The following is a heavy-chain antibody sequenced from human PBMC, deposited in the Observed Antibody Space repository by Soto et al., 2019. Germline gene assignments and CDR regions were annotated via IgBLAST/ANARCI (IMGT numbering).Heavy chain of an antibody. CDR3: ARWGGFCHHGVCADPLDP. D-gene: IGHD2-8*01. CDR1: GGSIRSAGHY. CDR2: INHRGTT. V-gene: IGHV4-31*03. J-gene: IGHJ5*02. Sequence: SETLSLTCTVSGGSIRSAGHYWSWIRQHPGKGLEWIGYINHRGTTFYNPSLKSRLTISVDTSENQFSLRLTSVTAADTAVYFCARWGGFCHHGVCADPLDPWGQGTLVTVYS.